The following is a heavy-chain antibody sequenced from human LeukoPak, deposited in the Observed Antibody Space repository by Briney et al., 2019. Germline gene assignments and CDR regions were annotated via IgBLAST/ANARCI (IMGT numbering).Heavy chain of an antibody. CDR1: GFTFSSYW. Sequence: GGSLTLSCTASGFTFSSYWKHWVRHGRGRGLVWVSRINDDGSDTKYADSVKGRFTISRDNPKKALYLQMNSLRVGDTAVYFCAKRCVVIRVILVGFHKEAYYFDSWGQGALVTVSS. CDR2: INDDGSDT. J-gene: IGHJ4*02. CDR3: AKRCVVIRVILVGFHKEAYYFDS. V-gene: IGHV3-74*01. D-gene: IGHD3-22*01.